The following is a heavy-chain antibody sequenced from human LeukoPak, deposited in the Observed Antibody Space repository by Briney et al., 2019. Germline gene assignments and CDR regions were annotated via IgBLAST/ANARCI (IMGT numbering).Heavy chain of an antibody. D-gene: IGHD6-13*01. Sequence: SVKVSCKASGGTFSSYAISWVRQAPGQGLEWMGRIIPILGIANYAQKFQGRVTITADKSTSTAYMELSSLRSEDTAVYYCARESGQQLVPILDYWGQGTLVTVSS. CDR1: GGTFSSYA. V-gene: IGHV1-69*04. CDR2: IIPILGIA. CDR3: ARESGQQLVPILDY. J-gene: IGHJ4*02.